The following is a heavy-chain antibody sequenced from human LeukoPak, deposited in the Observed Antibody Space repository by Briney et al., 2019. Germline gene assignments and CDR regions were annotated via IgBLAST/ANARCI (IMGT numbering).Heavy chain of an antibody. Sequence: GSLRLSCAASGFTFSSYAMYWVRQAPGKGLEWVAVISYDGSNKYYADSVRGRFTISRDNSKNTLYLQMNSLRAEDTAVYYCARETRITMVPGYWGQGTLVTVSS. CDR3: ARETRITMVPGY. V-gene: IGHV3-30-3*01. D-gene: IGHD3-10*01. J-gene: IGHJ4*02. CDR2: ISYDGSNK. CDR1: GFTFSSYA.